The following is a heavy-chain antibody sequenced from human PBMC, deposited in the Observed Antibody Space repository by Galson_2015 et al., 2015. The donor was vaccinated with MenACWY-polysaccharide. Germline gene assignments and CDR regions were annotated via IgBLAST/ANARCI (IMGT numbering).Heavy chain of an antibody. CDR2: INSDESLT. CDR1: GFTFSGYY. D-gene: IGHD3-3*01. J-gene: IGHJ4*02. Sequence: SLRLSCAASGFTFSGYYMHWVRQAPGKGLVWVSRINSDESLTVYADSVKGRFTISRDNAKNTLYLQMNSLRAEDTAVYFCVVFLSGIPHWGQGTLLTVSS. CDR3: VVFLSGIPH. V-gene: IGHV3-74*01.